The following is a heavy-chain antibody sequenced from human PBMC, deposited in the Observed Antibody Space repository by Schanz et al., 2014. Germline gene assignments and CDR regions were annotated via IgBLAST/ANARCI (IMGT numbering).Heavy chain of an antibody. V-gene: IGHV3-74*01. Sequence: EVQLVESGGGVVQPGRSLRLSCAASGFTFSDSWMHWVRQAPGKGLVWVSRTSHDGSFTTFADSVKGRFTISRDNAKNSLYLQMNSLRDEDTAVYYCAREGERKGMLPYYFDYWGQGALVTVSS. D-gene: IGHD3-10*01. J-gene: IGHJ4*02. CDR2: TSHDGSFT. CDR3: AREGERKGMLPYYFDY. CDR1: GFTFSDSW.